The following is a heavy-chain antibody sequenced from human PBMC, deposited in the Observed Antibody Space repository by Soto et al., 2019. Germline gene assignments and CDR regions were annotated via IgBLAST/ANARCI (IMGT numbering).Heavy chain of an antibody. CDR3: ARDSVVYSNYYYYYMDV. CDR1: GGSVSSGSYY. D-gene: IGHD4-4*01. J-gene: IGHJ6*03. Sequence: PSETLSLTCTVSGGSVSSGSYYWSWIRQPPGKGLEWIGYIYYSGSTNYNPSLKSRVTISVDTSKNQFSLKLSSVTAADTAVYYCARDSVVYSNYYYYYMDVWGKGTTVTVSS. CDR2: IYYSGST. V-gene: IGHV4-61*01.